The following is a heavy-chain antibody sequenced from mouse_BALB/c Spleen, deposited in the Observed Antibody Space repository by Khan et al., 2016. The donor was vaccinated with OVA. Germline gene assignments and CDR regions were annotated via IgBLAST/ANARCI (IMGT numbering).Heavy chain of an antibody. CDR3: ARKDYLDYDPVPY. J-gene: IGHJ3*01. D-gene: IGHD2-4*01. Sequence: EVKLLESGPGLVKPSQSLSLTCTVTGYSITSEYAWNWIRQFPGNKLEWMGYINYSGNTRFNPSLKSRTSITRDTSKNQFFLQLNSVTTEDTATYYCARKDYLDYDPVPYRGQGTLVTVSA. CDR1: GYSITSEYA. CDR2: INYSGNT. V-gene: IGHV3-2*02.